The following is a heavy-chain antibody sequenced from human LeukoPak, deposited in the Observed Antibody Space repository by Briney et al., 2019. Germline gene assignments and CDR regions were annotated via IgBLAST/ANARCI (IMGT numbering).Heavy chain of an antibody. CDR2: IIPILGIA. CDR3: AVGPYYYGYFDY. CDR1: GGTFSSYA. D-gene: IGHD3-10*01. Sequence: ASVKVSCKASGGTFSSYAISWVRQAPGQGLEWMGRIIPILGIANYAQKFQGRVTITADRSTSTAYMELSSLRSEDTAVYYCAVGPYYYGYFDYRGQGTLVTVSS. J-gene: IGHJ4*02. V-gene: IGHV1-69*04.